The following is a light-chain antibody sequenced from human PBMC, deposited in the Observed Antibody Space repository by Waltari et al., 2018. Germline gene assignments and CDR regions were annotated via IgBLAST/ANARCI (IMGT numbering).Light chain of an antibody. J-gene: IGLJ2*01. CDR1: TGAVTSGHY. V-gene: IGLV7-46*01. CDR2: DTS. Sequence: QAVVTQEPSLTVSPGGTVTLPCCPSTGAVTSGHYPYWFQQKPGQAPRTLIYDTSNKHSWTPARFSGSLLGGKAALTLSGAQPEDEAEYYCLLSYSGARPVVFGGGTKLTVL. CDR3: LLSYSGARPVV.